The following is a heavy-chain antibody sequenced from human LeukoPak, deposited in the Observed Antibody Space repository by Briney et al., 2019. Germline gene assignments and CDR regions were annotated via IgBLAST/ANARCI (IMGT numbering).Heavy chain of an antibody. CDR1: GFTFSSYA. Sequence: PGGSLRLSCAASGFTFSSYAMSWVRQAPGKGLEWVSAISGSGGSTYYADSVRGRFTISRDNYKNTLYLQMNSLRAEDTALYYCAKRHDKSNSYYLPFFDYWGQGALVTVSS. D-gene: IGHD1-26*01. J-gene: IGHJ4*02. CDR3: AKRHDKSNSYYLPFFDY. CDR2: ISGSGGST. V-gene: IGHV3-23*01.